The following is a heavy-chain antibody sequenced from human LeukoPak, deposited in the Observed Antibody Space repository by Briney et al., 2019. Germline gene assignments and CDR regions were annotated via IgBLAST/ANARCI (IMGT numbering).Heavy chain of an antibody. CDR2: ISGSGGST. Sequence: PGGSLRLSCAASGFTFSSYAMSWVRQAPGKGLEWVSAISGSGGSTYYADSVKGRFTISRDNSKNTLYLQMNSLRAEDTAVYYCAKDRGYSSSWYGYWFDPWGQGTLVTVSS. V-gene: IGHV3-23*01. D-gene: IGHD6-13*01. CDR1: GFTFSSYA. CDR3: AKDRGYSSSWYGYWFDP. J-gene: IGHJ5*02.